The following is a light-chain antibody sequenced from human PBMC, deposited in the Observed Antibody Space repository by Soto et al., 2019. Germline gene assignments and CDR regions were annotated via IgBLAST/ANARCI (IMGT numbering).Light chain of an antibody. V-gene: IGKV3-20*01. J-gene: IGKJ5*01. Sequence: ENVLTQSPCTLSLSPGERATLSCRASQTVSSYLTWYQQRPGQAPRLLIYGASKRATGIPDRFSGSGSGTDFTLTISTLEPEDFALYYCQQYGTSPITFGQGTRLEIK. CDR3: QQYGTSPIT. CDR1: QTVSSY. CDR2: GAS.